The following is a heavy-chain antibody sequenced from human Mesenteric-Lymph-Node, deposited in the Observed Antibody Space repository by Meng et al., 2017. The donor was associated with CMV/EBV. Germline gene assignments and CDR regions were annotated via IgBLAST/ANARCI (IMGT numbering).Heavy chain of an antibody. CDR3: ARLTVTTYYYYGMDV. CDR2: ISRSGSTI. V-gene: IGHV3-48*03. Sequence: GESLKISCAASGFTFSSYEMNWVRQAPGKGLEWVSYISRSGSTIYYADSVKGQFTISRDNAKNSLYLQMNSLRAEDTAVYYCARLTVTTYYYYGMDVWGQGTTVTVSS. D-gene: IGHD4-11*01. J-gene: IGHJ6*02. CDR1: GFTFSSYE.